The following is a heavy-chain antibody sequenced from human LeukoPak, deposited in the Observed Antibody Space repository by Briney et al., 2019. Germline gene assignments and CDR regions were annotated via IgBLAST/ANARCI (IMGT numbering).Heavy chain of an antibody. CDR1: GFTFSSYS. CDR3: ARGCSSTSCYGFDY. CDR2: ISSSSSTI. D-gene: IGHD2-2*01. J-gene: IGHJ4*02. V-gene: IGHV3-48*01. Sequence: GGSLRPSCAASGFTFSSYSMNWVRQAPGKGLEWVSYISSSSSTIYYADSVKGRFTISRDNAKNSLYLQMNSLRAEDTAVYYCARGCSSTSCYGFDYWGQGTLVTVSS.